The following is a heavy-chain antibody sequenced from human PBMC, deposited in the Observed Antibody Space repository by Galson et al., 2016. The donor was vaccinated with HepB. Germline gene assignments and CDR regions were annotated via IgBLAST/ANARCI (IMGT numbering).Heavy chain of an antibody. V-gene: IGHV3-53*01. CDR1: GFTVSNNY. D-gene: IGHD6-6*01. CDR3: ARDSSNSDLDS. J-gene: IGHJ4*02. CDR2: IYSGDST. Sequence: LRLSCAVSGFTVSNNYMIWVRQAPGKGLEWVSLIYSGDSTSYADSVKGRFTISRDNSQNTLYLQMNSLTAEDTAVYYCARDSSNSDLDSWGQGTLLTVSS.